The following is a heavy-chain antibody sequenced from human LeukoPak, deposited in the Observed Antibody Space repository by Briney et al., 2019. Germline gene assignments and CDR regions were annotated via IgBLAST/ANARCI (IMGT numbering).Heavy chain of an antibody. D-gene: IGHD5-18*01. CDR3: ARHPYTAMVYFDY. CDR1: GGSISSYY. CDR2: IYYSGST. Sequence: PSETLSLTCTVSGGSISSYYWSWVRQPPGKGLEWIGYIYYSGSTNYNPSLKSRVTISVDTSKNQFSLKLSSVTAADTAVYYCARHPYTAMVYFDYWGQGTLVTVSS. V-gene: IGHV4-59*08. J-gene: IGHJ4*02.